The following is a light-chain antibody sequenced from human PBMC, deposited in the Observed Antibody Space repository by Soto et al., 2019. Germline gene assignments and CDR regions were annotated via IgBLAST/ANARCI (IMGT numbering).Light chain of an antibody. V-gene: IGLV2-14*01. CDR2: EVF. J-gene: IGLJ2*01. Sequence: QSVLTQPASVSASPGQSISISCTGTSNDIGAFDYVSWSQQHPGKAPKLILFEVFNRPSGVSTRFSGSKSGSTASLTISGLQAEDEADYFCSSYTTNNAHVFGGGTKVTVL. CDR3: SSYTTNNAHV. CDR1: SNDIGAFDY.